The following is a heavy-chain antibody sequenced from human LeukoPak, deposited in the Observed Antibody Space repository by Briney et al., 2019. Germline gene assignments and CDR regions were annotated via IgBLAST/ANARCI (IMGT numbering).Heavy chain of an antibody. D-gene: IGHD3-10*01. Sequence: ASVKVSCKASGYIFTDYYMHWVRQAPGQELGWMGRINPNSGGTNYAQKFQGRVTMTRDTSISTAYTELSSLRSEDTATYYCARDPMVRGVISEDFDYWGQGTLVTVSS. CDR1: GYIFTDYY. CDR3: ARDPMVRGVISEDFDY. CDR2: INPNSGGT. V-gene: IGHV1/OR15-1*02. J-gene: IGHJ4*02.